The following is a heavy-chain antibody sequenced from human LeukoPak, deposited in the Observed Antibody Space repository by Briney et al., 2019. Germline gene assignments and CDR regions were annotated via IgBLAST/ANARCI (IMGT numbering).Heavy chain of an antibody. CDR2: ISYDGSNK. J-gene: IGHJ4*02. V-gene: IGHV3-30*03. CDR1: GLTFSG. CDR3: ARRAGGYSHPYDY. Sequence: PGGSLRLSCAASGLTFSGMHWVRQAPGKGLEWVAVISYDGSNKYYADSVKGRFTISRDNSKNTLYLQMNSLRAEDTAVYYCARRAGGYSHPYDYWGQGILVTVSS. D-gene: IGHD4-23*01.